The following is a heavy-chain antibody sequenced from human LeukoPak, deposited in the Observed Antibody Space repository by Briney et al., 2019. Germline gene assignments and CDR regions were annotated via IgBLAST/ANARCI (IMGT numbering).Heavy chain of an antibody. CDR3: ARVVKYFDFWSVYEPLFDY. J-gene: IGHJ4*02. Sequence: GGSLRLSCAASGFTLRSYSMNWVRQAPGKGLEWVSYISSSSSTIYYADSVKGRFTISRDNAKNSLYLQMNSLRAENTAVYYCARVVKYFDFWSVYEPLFDYWGQGALVTVSS. CDR1: GFTLRSYS. CDR2: ISSSSSTI. D-gene: IGHD3-3*01. V-gene: IGHV3-48*01.